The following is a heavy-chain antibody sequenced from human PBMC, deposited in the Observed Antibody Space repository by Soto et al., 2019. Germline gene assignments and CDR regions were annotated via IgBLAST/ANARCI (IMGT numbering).Heavy chain of an antibody. CDR3: ARDQNDIMTGYYNAIDY. CDR1: GFTFSSYA. CDR2: ISYDGSNK. V-gene: IGHV3-30-3*01. D-gene: IGHD3-9*01. Sequence: GGSLRLSCAASGFTFSSYAMHWVRQAPGKGLEWVAVISYDGSNKYYADSVKGRFTISRDNSKNTLYLQMNSLGAEDTAVYYCARDQNDIMTGYYNAIDYWGQGTLVTVSS. J-gene: IGHJ4*02.